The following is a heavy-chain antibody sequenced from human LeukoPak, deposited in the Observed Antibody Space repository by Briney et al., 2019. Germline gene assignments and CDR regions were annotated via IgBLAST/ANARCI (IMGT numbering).Heavy chain of an antibody. CDR1: GGSISSALYH. Sequence: PSETLSLTCTVSGGSISSALYHWGWIRQPPGKNLEWLGSVYYTGSTHNNPSLKSRVTISVKTSKNQFSLKLSSVTAADTAVYYCARVTGYMIEDYFDYWGQGTLVTVSS. D-gene: IGHD3-22*01. CDR3: ARVTGYMIEDYFDY. V-gene: IGHV4-39*07. CDR2: VYYTGST. J-gene: IGHJ4*02.